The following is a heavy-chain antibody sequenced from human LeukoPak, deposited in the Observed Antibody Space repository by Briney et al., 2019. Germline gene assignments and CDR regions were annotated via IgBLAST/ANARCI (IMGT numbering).Heavy chain of an antibody. CDR1: GFTVSSNY. CDR3: ARMPHYYDSSGYGGDWLY. CDR2: IYSGGST. D-gene: IGHD3-22*01. V-gene: IGHV3-53*01. Sequence: GGSLRLSCAASGFTVSSNYMSWVRQAPGKGREWVSVIYSGGSTYYADSVKGRFTISRDNSKNTLYLQMNSLRAEDTAVYYCARMPHYYDSSGYGGDWLYWGQGTLVTVSS. J-gene: IGHJ4*02.